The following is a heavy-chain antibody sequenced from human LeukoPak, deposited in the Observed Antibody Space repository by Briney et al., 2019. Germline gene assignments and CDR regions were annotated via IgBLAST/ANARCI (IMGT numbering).Heavy chain of an antibody. Sequence: SVKVSCKASGGTFSSYAISWVRQAPGQGLEWIGGIIPIFGTANYAQKFQGRVTITADESTSTAYMELSSLRSEDTAVYYCARGSVRGGKKYYFDYWGQGTLVTVSS. J-gene: IGHJ4*02. CDR1: GGTFSSYA. D-gene: IGHD4-23*01. CDR3: ARGSVRGGKKYYFDY. CDR2: IIPIFGTA. V-gene: IGHV1-69*01.